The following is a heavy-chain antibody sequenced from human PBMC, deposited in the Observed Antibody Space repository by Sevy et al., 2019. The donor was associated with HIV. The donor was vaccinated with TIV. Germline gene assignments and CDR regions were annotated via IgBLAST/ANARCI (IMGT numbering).Heavy chain of an antibody. Sequence: SETLSLTCTVSGGSISNYFWSWIRQPPGKGLEWIGHIYYSGSTNYNPSLQSRVTISVDTSKNQFSLKLSSVTAADTAVYYCARESIGAVGDFDYWGQGTLVTVSS. CDR3: ARESIGAVGDFDY. D-gene: IGHD6-13*01. CDR1: GGSISNYF. CDR2: IYYSGST. J-gene: IGHJ4*02. V-gene: IGHV4-59*12.